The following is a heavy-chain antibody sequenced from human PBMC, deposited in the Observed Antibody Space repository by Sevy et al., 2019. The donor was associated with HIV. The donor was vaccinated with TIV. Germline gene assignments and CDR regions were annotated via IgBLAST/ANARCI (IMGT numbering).Heavy chain of an antibody. CDR3: ARDPPRTSTELDY. V-gene: IGHV1-2*02. CDR1: GYTFSDYY. J-gene: IGHJ4*02. Sequence: ASVKVSCKASGYTFSDYYIHWVRQAPGQGLEWMGWMNCENGITEYAQKFRGRFSLTRDTSIGTAYMELSGLTSDDTAVYFCARDPPRTSTELDYWGQGTLVTVSS. CDR2: MNCENGIT.